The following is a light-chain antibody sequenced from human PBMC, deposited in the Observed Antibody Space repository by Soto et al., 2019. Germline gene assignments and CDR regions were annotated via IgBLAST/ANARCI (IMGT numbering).Light chain of an antibody. Sequence: EIVLTQSPATLSLSPGERAALSCRASQSVSSYLAWYQQKPGQAPRLLIYDASKRATGIPARFSGTGSGTDFPLTISSLKPEDFAVYFCQQRSNWPATFGGGTKVEI. CDR1: QSVSSY. J-gene: IGKJ4*02. CDR3: QQRSNWPAT. CDR2: DAS. V-gene: IGKV3-11*01.